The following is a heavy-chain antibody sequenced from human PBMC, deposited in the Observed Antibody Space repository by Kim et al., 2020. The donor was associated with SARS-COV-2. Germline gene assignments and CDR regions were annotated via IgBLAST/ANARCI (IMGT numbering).Heavy chain of an antibody. CDR1: GGSFSGYY. J-gene: IGHJ4*02. CDR2: INHSGST. V-gene: IGHV4-34*01. Sequence: SETLSLTCAVYGGSFSGYYWSWIRQPPGKGLEWIGEINHSGSTNYNPSLKSRVTISVDTSKNQFSLKLSSVTAADTAVYYCASPPASSGYWGQGTLVTVSS. CDR3: ASPPASSGY.